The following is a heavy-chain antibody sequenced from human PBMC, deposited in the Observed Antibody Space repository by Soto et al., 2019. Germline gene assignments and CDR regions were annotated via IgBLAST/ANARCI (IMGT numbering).Heavy chain of an antibody. D-gene: IGHD2-2*01. V-gene: IGHV3-21*01. CDR1: GFTFSSYS. CDR3: ARSLAVPADRFDY. Sequence: GGSLRLSCAASGFTFSSYSMNWVRQAPGKGLEWVSSISSSSSYIYYADSVKGRFTISRDNAKNSLYLQMNSLRAEDTAVYYCARSLAVPADRFDYWGQGTLVTVSS. J-gene: IGHJ4*02. CDR2: ISSSSSYI.